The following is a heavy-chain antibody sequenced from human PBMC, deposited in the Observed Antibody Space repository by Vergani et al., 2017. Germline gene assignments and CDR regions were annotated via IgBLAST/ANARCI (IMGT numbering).Heavy chain of an antibody. J-gene: IGHJ4*02. V-gene: IGHV4-59*01. Sequence: VQLQESGPGLVKPSETLSLTCIVSGHSISGYYWTWVRLPPKKGLEWIGYIHYTGSANYNPSLRSRVTISVDTSKNQFYLRLTSVTDADTAVYYCARAGYSYDTGYYFDYWGQGTLVTVSS. CDR3: ARAGYSYDTGYYFDY. D-gene: IGHD5-18*01. CDR2: IHYTGSA. CDR1: GHSISGYY.